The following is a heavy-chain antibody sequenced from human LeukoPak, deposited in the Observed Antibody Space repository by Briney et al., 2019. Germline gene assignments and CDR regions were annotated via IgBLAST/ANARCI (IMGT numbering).Heavy chain of an antibody. CDR1: GFTFSSYE. V-gene: IGHV3-48*03. CDR3: AKDDLGYCSGGSCYGHDY. J-gene: IGHJ4*02. D-gene: IGHD2-15*01. CDR2: ISSSGSTI. Sequence: GGSLRLSCAASGFTFSSYEMNWVRQAPGKGLEWVSYISSSGSTIYYADSVRGRFTISRDNSKNTLYLQMNSLRAEDTAVYYCAKDDLGYCSGGSCYGHDYWGQGTLVTVSS.